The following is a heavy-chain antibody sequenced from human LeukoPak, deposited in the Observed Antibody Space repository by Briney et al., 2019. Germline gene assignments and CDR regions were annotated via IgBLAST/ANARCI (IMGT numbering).Heavy chain of an antibody. D-gene: IGHD5-18*01. CDR2: ISGSGGST. CDR3: AKATYSYPQGY. Sequence: GGSLRLSCAASGFTFSHYFMNWVRQVPGKGLEWVSAISGSGGSTYYADSVKGRFTISRDNSKNTLYLQMNSLRAEDTAVYYCAKATYSYPQGYWGQGTLVTVSS. V-gene: IGHV3-23*01. J-gene: IGHJ4*02. CDR1: GFTFSHYF.